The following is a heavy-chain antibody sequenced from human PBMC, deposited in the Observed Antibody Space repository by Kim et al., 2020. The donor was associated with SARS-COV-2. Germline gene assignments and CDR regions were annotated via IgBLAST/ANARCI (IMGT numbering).Heavy chain of an antibody. Sequence: GGSLRLSCAASGFTFDDYAMHWVRQAPGKGLEWVSGISWNSGSIGYADSVKGRFTISRDNAKNSLYLQMNSLRAEDTALYYCAKALSITIFWGYFDYWGQGTLVTVSS. CDR2: ISWNSGSI. J-gene: IGHJ4*02. D-gene: IGHD3-9*01. CDR3: AKALSITIFWGYFDY. V-gene: IGHV3-9*01. CDR1: GFTFDDYA.